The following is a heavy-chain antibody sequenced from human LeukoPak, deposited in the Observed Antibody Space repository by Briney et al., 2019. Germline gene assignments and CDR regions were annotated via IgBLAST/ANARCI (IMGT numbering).Heavy chain of an antibody. V-gene: IGHV3-7*01. J-gene: IGHJ6*02. CDR2: IKQDGSEK. CDR1: GFTFSSYW. D-gene: IGHD2-21*02. CDR3: ARAVGGYCGGDCYSWQFDYYYYGMDV. Sequence: GGSLRLSCAASGFTFSSYWMSWVRQAPGKGLEWVANIKQDGSEKYYVDSVKGRFTISRDNAKNSLYLQMNSLRAEDTAVYYCARAVGGYCGGDCYSWQFDYYYYGMDVWGQGTTVTVSS.